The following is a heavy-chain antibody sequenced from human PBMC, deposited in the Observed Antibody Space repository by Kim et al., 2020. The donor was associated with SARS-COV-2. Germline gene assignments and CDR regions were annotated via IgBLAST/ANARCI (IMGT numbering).Heavy chain of an antibody. Sequence: GGSLRLSCAASGFTFSSYAMSWVRQAPGKGLEWVSVIYSGGSSTYYADSVKGRFTISRDNSKNTLYLQMNSLRAEDTAVYYCAKHLGSGKTGYYDILTGYPFDYWGQGTLVTVSS. J-gene: IGHJ4*02. CDR1: GFTFSSYA. V-gene: IGHV3-23*03. CDR2: IYSGGSST. CDR3: AKHLGSGKTGYYDILTGYPFDY. D-gene: IGHD3-9*01.